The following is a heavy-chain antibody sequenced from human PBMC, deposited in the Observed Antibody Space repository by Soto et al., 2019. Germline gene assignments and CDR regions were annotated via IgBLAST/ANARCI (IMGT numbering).Heavy chain of an antibody. V-gene: IGHV1-69*13. CDR3: ARGEAVANDYYYGMDV. Sequence: GASVKVSCKASGGTFSSYAISCARQAPGQGLEWMGGIIPIFGTANYAQKFQGRVTITADESTSTAYMELSSLRSEDTAVYYCARGEAVANDYYYGMDVWGQGTTVTVSS. D-gene: IGHD6-19*01. J-gene: IGHJ6*02. CDR2: IIPIFGTA. CDR1: GGTFSSYA.